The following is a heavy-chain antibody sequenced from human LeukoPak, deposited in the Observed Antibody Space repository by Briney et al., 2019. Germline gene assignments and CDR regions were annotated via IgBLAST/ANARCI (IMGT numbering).Heavy chain of an antibody. D-gene: IGHD3-22*01. CDR2: ISSSGSTI. Sequence: GGSLRLSCAASGFTFSSYEMNWVRQAPGKGLEWVSYISSSGSTIYYADSVKGRFTISRDNAKNSLYLQMNSLRAEDTAVYYCARLYESSGYYRDYYYGMDVWGQGTTVTVSS. CDR3: ARLYESSGYYRDYYYGMDV. J-gene: IGHJ6*02. CDR1: GFTFSSYE. V-gene: IGHV3-48*03.